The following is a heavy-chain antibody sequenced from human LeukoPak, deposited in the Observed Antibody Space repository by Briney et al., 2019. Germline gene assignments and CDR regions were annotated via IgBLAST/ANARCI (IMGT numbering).Heavy chain of an antibody. CDR1: GGSFSGYY. D-gene: IGHD3-22*01. Sequence: SETLSLTCAVYGGSFSGYYWSWIRQPPGKGLEWIGEINHSGSTNYNPSLKSRVTISVDTSKNQFSLKLSSVTAADTAVYYCAVDTYYYDWRRAFDIWSQGTMVTVSS. CDR2: INHSGST. CDR3: AVDTYYYDWRRAFDI. V-gene: IGHV4-34*01. J-gene: IGHJ3*02.